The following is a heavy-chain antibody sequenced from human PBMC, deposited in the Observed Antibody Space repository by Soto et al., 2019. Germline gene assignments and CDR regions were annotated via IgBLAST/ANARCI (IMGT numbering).Heavy chain of an antibody. CDR1: GYTFTGYY. Sequence: GASVKVSCKASGYTFTGYYMHWVRQAPGQGLEWMGWINPNSGGTNYAQKFQGRVTMTRDTSISTAYMELSSLRPEDRAVYYCVKGGTSVSSAGFDYWGLGTLVTVSS. D-gene: IGHD3-22*01. J-gene: IGHJ4*02. CDR2: INPNSGGT. CDR3: VKGGTSVSSAGFDY. V-gene: IGHV1-2*02.